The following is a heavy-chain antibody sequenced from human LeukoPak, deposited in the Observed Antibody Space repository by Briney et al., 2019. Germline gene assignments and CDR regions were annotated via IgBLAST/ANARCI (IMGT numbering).Heavy chain of an antibody. D-gene: IGHD3-10*01. CDR3: AKENEFIWFGELLGRYYYYYMDV. CDR2: IYYSGST. V-gene: IGHV4-39*02. J-gene: IGHJ6*03. Sequence: ETLSLTCTVSGGSISSSSYYWGWIRQPPGKGLEWIGSIYYSGSTYYNPSLKSRVTISVDTSKNQFSLKLSSVTAADTAVYYCAKENEFIWFGELLGRYYYYYMDVWGKGTTVTISS. CDR1: GGSISSSSYY.